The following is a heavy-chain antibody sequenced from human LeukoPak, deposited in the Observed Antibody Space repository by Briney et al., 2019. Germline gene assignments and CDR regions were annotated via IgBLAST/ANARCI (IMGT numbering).Heavy chain of an antibody. CDR1: GYTFTGYY. CDR3: ARSPGLDTAVVNRP. D-gene: IGHD5-18*01. J-gene: IGHJ5*02. V-gene: IGHV1-2*02. Sequence: ASVKVSCKTSGYTFTGYYIHWVRQAPGQGLEWMGWINPNSGGTNYAQNFQGRVTMTRDTSINTAYMELSRLRSDDTAVYYCARSPGLDTAVVNRPWGQGTLITVSS. CDR2: INPNSGGT.